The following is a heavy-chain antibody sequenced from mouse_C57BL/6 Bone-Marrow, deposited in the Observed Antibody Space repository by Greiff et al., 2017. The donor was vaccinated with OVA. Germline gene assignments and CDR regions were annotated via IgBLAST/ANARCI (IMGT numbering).Heavy chain of an antibody. CDR1: GFTFSDFY. V-gene: IGHV7-1*01. J-gene: IGHJ3*01. D-gene: IGHD1-1*01. CDR3: AGDAGRSIFAY. CDR2: SRNKANDYTT. Sequence: EVNVVESGGGLVQSGRSLRLSCATSGFTFSDFYMEWVRQAPGKGLEWIAASRNKANDYTTEYSASVKGRFIVSRDTSQSILYLQMNARRAEDTAIYYCAGDAGRSIFAYWGQGTLVTVSA.